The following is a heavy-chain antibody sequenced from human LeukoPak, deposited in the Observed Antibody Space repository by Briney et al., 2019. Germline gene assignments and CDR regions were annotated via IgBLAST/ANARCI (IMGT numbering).Heavy chain of an antibody. J-gene: IGHJ4*02. V-gene: IGHV3-7*01. CDR2: IKQDGSEK. CDR1: GFTFSSYW. Sequence: GGSLRLSCAASGFTFSSYWMSWVRQAPGKGLEWVANIKQDGSEKYYVDSVKGRFTISRDNAKNSLYLQMNSLRAEDTAVYYCAREDGYKLEGFDYWGQGTLVTVSS. CDR3: AREDGYKLEGFDY. D-gene: IGHD5-24*01.